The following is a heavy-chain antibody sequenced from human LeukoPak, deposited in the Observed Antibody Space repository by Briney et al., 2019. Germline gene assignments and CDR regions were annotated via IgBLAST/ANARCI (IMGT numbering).Heavy chain of an antibody. D-gene: IGHD2-2*01. Sequence: ASVKVSCKASGYTFTSYYMHWVRQAPGQGLEWMGIINPSGGSTSYAQKFQGRVTMTRDTSTSTVYMELSSLRSEDTAVYYCARERKVVVVPAANTWRWFDPWGQGTLVTVSS. CDR2: INPSGGST. CDR1: GYTFTSYY. V-gene: IGHV1-46*01. J-gene: IGHJ5*02. CDR3: ARERKVVVVPAANTWRWFDP.